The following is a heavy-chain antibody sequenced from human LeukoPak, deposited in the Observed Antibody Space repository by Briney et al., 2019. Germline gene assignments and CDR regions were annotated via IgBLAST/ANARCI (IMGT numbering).Heavy chain of an antibody. J-gene: IGHJ4*02. Sequence: PGGSLRLSCAASKFTFSDYYMSWIRQAPGKGLEWVSCIGSSGSTIYYADSVKGRFTISRDNAKNSLYLQMNSLRAEDTAVYFCATEKQTGSYIEYWGQGTLVTVSS. CDR3: ATEKQTGSYIEY. CDR2: IGSSGSTI. D-gene: IGHD7-27*01. CDR1: KFTFSDYY. V-gene: IGHV3-11*01.